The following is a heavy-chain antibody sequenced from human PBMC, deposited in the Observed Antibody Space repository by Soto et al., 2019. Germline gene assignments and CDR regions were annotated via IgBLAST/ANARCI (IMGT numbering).Heavy chain of an antibody. J-gene: IGHJ4*02. CDR1: GFTFSDYA. Sequence: VQLVESGGGVVQPGRSLRLSCAASGFTFSDYAMHWVRQAPGKGLEWVAVVSHDGRNTLYADSVKGRFTISRDSSKTTVSLEMTSLRAEDTAVYYCAKGGRQWLVTSDFNYWGQGALVTVSS. V-gene: IGHV3-30*18. CDR3: AKGGRQWLVTSDFNY. D-gene: IGHD6-19*01. CDR2: VSHDGRNT.